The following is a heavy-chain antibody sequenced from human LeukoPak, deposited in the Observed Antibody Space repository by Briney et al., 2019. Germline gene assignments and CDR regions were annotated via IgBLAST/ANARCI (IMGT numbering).Heavy chain of an antibody. V-gene: IGHV5-51*01. D-gene: IGHD6-6*01. CDR3: ARHRVVARPSDWFDP. CDR2: IYPGDSDT. CDR1: GYSFTSYW. Sequence: GESLKISCKGSGYSFTSYWIGWVRQMPGKGLEWMGIIYPGDSDTRYSPSFQGQVTISADKSISTAYLQWSSLKASDTAMYYCARHRVVARPSDWFDPWGQGTLVTVSS. J-gene: IGHJ5*02.